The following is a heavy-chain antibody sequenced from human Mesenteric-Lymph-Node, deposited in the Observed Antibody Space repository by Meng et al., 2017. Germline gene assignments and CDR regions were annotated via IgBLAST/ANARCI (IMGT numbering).Heavy chain of an antibody. J-gene: IGHJ4*02. Sequence: ASVKVSCKASGYTFTSYAMHWVRQAPGQRLEWMGRINPNSGGTNYAQKFQGRVTMTRDTSISTAYMELSRLRSDDTAVYYCARDATMIVVVITGDGFDYWGQGTLVTVSS. CDR3: ARDATMIVVVITGDGFDY. V-gene: IGHV1-2*06. CDR1: GYTFTSYA. CDR2: INPNSGGT. D-gene: IGHD3-22*01.